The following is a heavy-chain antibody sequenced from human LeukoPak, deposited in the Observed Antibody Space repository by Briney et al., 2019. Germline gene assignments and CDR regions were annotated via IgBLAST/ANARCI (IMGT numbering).Heavy chain of an antibody. J-gene: IGHJ4*02. CDR2: INSGGST. CDR1: GFTFSRYW. D-gene: IGHD3-10*01. CDR3: ARDLYYYGSGSDNLLYY. V-gene: IGHV3-53*01. Sequence: GGSLRLSCAASGFTFSRYWMNWVRQAPGQGLEWVSVINSGGSTHYADSVKGRFTISRDNSKNTLYLQMNSLRAEDTAVYYCARDLYYYGSGSDNLLYYWGQGTLVTVSS.